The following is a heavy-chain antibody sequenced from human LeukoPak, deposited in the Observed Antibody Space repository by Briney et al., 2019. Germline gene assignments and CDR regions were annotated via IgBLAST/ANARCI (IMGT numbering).Heavy chain of an antibody. J-gene: IGHJ4*02. D-gene: IGHD3-22*01. V-gene: IGHV3-23*01. CDR3: AKALGTMIVVATDY. CDR2: ISGRGGST. CDR1: GFTFSSYA. Sequence: GGSLRLSCAASGFTFSSYAMYWVRQAPGKGLEWVSGISGRGGSTYYADSVKGRFTISRDNSKNTLYLQMNSLRAEDTAVYYCAKALGTMIVVATDYWGQGTLVTVSS.